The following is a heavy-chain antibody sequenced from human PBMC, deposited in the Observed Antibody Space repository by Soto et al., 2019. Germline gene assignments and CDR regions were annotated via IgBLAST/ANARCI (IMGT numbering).Heavy chain of an antibody. CDR2: ITSDTNTI. Sequence: EVQLLESGGGLVQPGGSLRLTCVASGFPFSIYSMNWVSQAPGKGLEWSSYITSDTNTIKYADSVKGRFTISRDNAKNLVYLQMNSLRDEATAVYFCARSVEGHFDYWGQGTVVTVSS. CDR1: GFPFSIYS. V-gene: IGHV3-48*02. J-gene: IGHJ4*02. CDR3: ARSVEGHFDY. D-gene: IGHD6-19*01.